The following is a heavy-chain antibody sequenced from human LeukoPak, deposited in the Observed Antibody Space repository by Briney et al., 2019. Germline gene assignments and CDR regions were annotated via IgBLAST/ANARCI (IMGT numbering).Heavy chain of an antibody. CDR1: GDSVSSNRAT. CDR3: ARGRGDIDFDY. Sequence: SQTLSRTCAISGDSVSSNRATWTWIRQFPSRVLEWLGRTYFRSKWYNDYAVSVKSRITINPDTSKNQFSLQLNPVTPEDTAVYYCARGRGDIDFDYWGQGTLVTVSS. V-gene: IGHV6-1*01. CDR2: TYFRSKWYN. J-gene: IGHJ4*02.